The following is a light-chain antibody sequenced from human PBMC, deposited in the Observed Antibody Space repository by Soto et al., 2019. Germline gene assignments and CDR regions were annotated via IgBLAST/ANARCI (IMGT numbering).Light chain of an antibody. CDR3: QSYDISLTTWV. J-gene: IGLJ3*02. Sequence: QPVLTQPPSVSGAPRQRVTISCTGSSSNIGAGYDVHWYQQLPGTAPKLLIYGNSNRPSGVPDRFSGSKSGASASLAITGLQAEDEADYYCQSYDISLTTWVFGGGTKQTVL. CDR2: GNS. V-gene: IGLV1-40*01. CDR1: SSNIGAGYD.